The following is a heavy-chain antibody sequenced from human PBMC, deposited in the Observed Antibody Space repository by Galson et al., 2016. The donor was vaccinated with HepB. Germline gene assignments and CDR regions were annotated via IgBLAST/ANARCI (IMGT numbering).Heavy chain of an antibody. Sequence: TLSLTCAVSGGSISSGGYSWSWIRQPPGKGLEWIGYIYYSGNTYYNPSLKSRVSISVDTSKNQFSLKLSSVTAADTAVYYCARDHPINCDSISCYYRHFDYWGQGALVTVSS. CDR2: IYYSGNT. CDR1: GGSISSGGYS. CDR3: ARDHPINCDSISCYYRHFDY. V-gene: IGHV4-30-2*05. J-gene: IGHJ4*02. D-gene: IGHD2-2*01.